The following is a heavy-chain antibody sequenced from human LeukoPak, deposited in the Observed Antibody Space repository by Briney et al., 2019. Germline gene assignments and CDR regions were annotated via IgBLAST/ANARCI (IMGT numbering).Heavy chain of an antibody. V-gene: IGHV3-15*01. CDR2: IKSKADGATA. Sequence: GGSLRLSCAASGFTFSNAWMSWGRQAPAKGLEWIGRIKSKADGATADYAATVKGRFTISRDDSKNTLYLQMNSLKTEDTAIYYCTTISSGRALGYWGQGTLVTVSS. CDR3: TTISSGRALGY. CDR1: GFTFSNAW. D-gene: IGHD1-26*01. J-gene: IGHJ4*02.